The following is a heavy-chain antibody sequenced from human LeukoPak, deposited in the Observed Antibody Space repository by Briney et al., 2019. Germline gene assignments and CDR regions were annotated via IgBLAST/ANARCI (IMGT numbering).Heavy chain of an antibody. D-gene: IGHD3-16*01. CDR1: GYSFTNYW. J-gene: IGHJ5*02. CDR3: ARQSFTVLSTFWAGGWFDP. Sequence: GESLKISCKASGYSFTNYWISWVRQMPGKGLEWMGIIYPGDSDTRYSPSFQGQVTISADKSISTAYLQWSSLKASDTAMYYCARQSFTVLSTFWAGGWFDPWGQGTLVTVSS. CDR2: IYPGDSDT. V-gene: IGHV5-51*01.